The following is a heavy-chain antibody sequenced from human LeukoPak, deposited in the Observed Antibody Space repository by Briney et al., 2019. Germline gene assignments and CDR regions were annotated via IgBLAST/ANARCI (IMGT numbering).Heavy chain of an antibody. CDR2: IGGSSGKI. J-gene: IGHJ5*02. Sequence: QPGGSLRLSCAASGFTFSSYAMTWVRQAPGKGLEWVSGIGGSSGKIFYADSVKGRFTISRDNSKNTLYLQMNTLRAEDTAIYLCAKQPYQYVSGSPSWLDPWGQGTLVTVSS. CDR1: GFTFSSYA. D-gene: IGHD3-10*01. V-gene: IGHV3-23*01. CDR3: AKQPYQYVSGSPSWLDP.